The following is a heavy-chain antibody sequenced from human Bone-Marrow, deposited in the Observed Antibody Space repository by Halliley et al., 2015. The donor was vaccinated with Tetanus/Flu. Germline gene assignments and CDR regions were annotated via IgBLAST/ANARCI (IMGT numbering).Heavy chain of an antibody. D-gene: IGHD7-27*01. J-gene: IGHJ4*02. Sequence: GLVKPSETLSLTCSVSGDSVTSGVYYWTWIRQSPGKEMEWIGYIYYSGSTKYNPSLKSRVTISFDVSTNQFSLELHSVAAADTAVYYCAREGPGPNPGSYYFYSWGQGTLVTASS. CDR3: AREGPGPNPGSYYFYS. V-gene: IGHV4-61*08. CDR1: GDSVTSGVYY. CDR2: IYYSGST.